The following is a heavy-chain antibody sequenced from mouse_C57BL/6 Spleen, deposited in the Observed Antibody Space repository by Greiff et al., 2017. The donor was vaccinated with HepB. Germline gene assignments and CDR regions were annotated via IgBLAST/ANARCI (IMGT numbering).Heavy chain of an antibody. V-gene: IGHV5-4*01. CDR3: ARDRAITTWYFDV. D-gene: IGHD1-2*01. J-gene: IGHJ1*03. CDR2: ISDGGSYT. Sequence: EVQLVESGGGLVKPGGSLKLSCAASGFTFSSYAMSWVRQTPEERLEWVATISDGGSYTYYPDNVKGRFTISRDNAKNNLYLQMSHLKSEDTAMYYCARDRAITTWYFDVWGTGTTVTVSS. CDR1: GFTFSSYA.